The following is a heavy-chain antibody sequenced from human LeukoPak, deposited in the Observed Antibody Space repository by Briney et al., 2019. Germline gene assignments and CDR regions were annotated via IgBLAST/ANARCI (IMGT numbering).Heavy chain of an antibody. CDR1: GDSISTYY. V-gene: IGHV4-4*09. D-gene: IGHD3-22*01. Sequence: SETLSLTCSVSGDSISTYYWSYIRQPPGEGLEWIGYIYASGSTNYNPSLKSRVTISMDTSKSQFSLRLNSMTAADTAVYYCARHYYDSSGYYREAFDMWGQGTMVTVSS. CDR3: ARHYYDSSGYYREAFDM. J-gene: IGHJ3*02. CDR2: IYASGST.